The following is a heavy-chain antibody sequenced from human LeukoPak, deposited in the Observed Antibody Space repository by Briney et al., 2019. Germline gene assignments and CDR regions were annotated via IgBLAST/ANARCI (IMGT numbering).Heavy chain of an antibody. J-gene: IGHJ6*03. CDR2: IYYSGST. CDR1: GGSISSHY. D-gene: IGHD6-13*01. V-gene: IGHV4-59*11. CDR3: ARVLSSRSFYYYYYMDV. Sequence: SETLSLTCTVSGGSISSHYWSWIRQPPGKGLEWIGYIYYSGSTNYNPSLKSRVTISGDTSKNQFSMKLSSVTAADTAVYYCARVLSSRSFYYYYYMDVWGKGTTVTVSS.